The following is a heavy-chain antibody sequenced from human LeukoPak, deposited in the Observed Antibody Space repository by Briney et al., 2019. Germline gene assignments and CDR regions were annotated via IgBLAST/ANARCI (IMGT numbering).Heavy chain of an antibody. CDR2: IIPIFGTA. V-gene: IGHV1-69*06. J-gene: IGHJ3*02. CDR1: GGTFSSYA. D-gene: IGHD3-22*01. CDR3: ARDPTSDYDSSGYYLLLGAFDI. Sequence: GASVKVSCKASGGTFSSYAISWVRQAPGQGLEWMGGIIPIFGTANYAQKFQGRVTITADKSTSTAYMELSSLRSEDTAVYYCARDPTSDYDSSGYYLLLGAFDIWGQGTMVTVSS.